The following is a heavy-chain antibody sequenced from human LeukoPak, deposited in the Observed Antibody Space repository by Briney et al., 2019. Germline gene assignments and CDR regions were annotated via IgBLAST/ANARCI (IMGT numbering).Heavy chain of an antibody. CDR3: ATKQWLAPPPDS. J-gene: IGHJ4*02. V-gene: IGHV3-74*01. D-gene: IGHD6-19*01. CDR2: INTDGTVT. Sequence: GGSLRLSCAASGVTFSKYWMLWVRHAPGKGLESVSRINTDGTVTTYADSVKGRFTVSRDNADNTMFLQMNSVGDEDTAVYYCATKQWLAPPPDSWGQGTPVTVSS. CDR1: GVTFSKYW.